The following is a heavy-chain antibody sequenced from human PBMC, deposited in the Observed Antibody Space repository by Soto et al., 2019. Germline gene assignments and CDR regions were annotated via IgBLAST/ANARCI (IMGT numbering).Heavy chain of an antibody. V-gene: IGHV3-21*05. CDR1: GYTFRDYS. D-gene: IGHD3-9*01. Sequence: GGSLSLSCAASGYTFRDYSMNWVRQAPGKGLEWVAYFGTSRKYIFYPDSVRGRFTISRDDARNSLYLQLNSLRDEDTAVYYCVRDRDWAFDIWGQGTMVTVSS. CDR3: VRDRDWAFDI. J-gene: IGHJ3*02. CDR2: FGTSRKYI.